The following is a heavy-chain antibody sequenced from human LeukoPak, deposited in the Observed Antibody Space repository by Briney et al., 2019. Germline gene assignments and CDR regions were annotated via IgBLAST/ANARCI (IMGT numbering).Heavy chain of an antibody. D-gene: IGHD1-26*01. CDR2: TYYRSKWYN. CDR3: ARAWEPIAYNWFDP. Sequence: SQTLSLTCAISGDSVSSNSAXWNWIRQXXXXXLEWLGRTYYRSKWYNDYAVSVKSRITINPDTSKNQFSLQLNSVTPEDTAVYYCARAWEPIAYNWFDPWGQGTLVTVSS. J-gene: IGHJ5*02. V-gene: IGHV6-1*01. CDR1: GDSVSSNSAX.